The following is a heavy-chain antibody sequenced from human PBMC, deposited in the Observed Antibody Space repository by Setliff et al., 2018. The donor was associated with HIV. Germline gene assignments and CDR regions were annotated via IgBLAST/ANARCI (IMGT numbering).Heavy chain of an antibody. CDR2: ISVYNGNT. J-gene: IGHJ3*02. D-gene: IGHD2-2*01. CDR1: TYTFSSYV. V-gene: IGHV1-18*01. Sequence: ASVKVSCKASTYTFSSYVINWGRQAPGQGLEWMGRISVYNGNTIYAQKLQGRVIMTTDTSTSTAYMELRSLSSDDTAMYYCATQRVIVMVPGQGVVVIWAQGTMVTVSS. CDR3: ATQRVIVMVPGQGVVVI.